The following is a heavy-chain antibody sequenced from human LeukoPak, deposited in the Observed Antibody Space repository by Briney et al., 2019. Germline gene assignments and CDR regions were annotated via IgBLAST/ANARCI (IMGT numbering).Heavy chain of an antibody. CDR3: ARDPGDYAFDY. Sequence: PGGSLRLSCAASGFTLSSYAMHWVRQAPGKGLEWVAVISYDGSNKYYADSVKGRFTISRDNSKNTLYLQMNSLRAEDTAVYYCARDPGDYAFDYWGQGTLVTVSS. V-gene: IGHV3-30-3*01. D-gene: IGHD4-17*01. CDR1: GFTLSSYA. CDR2: ISYDGSNK. J-gene: IGHJ4*02.